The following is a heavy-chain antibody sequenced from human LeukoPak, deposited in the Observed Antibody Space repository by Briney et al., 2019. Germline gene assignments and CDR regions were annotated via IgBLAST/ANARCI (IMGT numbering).Heavy chain of an antibody. V-gene: IGHV3-30*04. CDR2: ISYDGSNK. Sequence: PGRSLRLSCAASGFTFSSYAMHWVRQAPGKGLGWVAVISYDGSNKYYADSVKGRFTISRDNSKNTLYLQMNSLRAEGTAVYYCARAPDCSSTSCYYYYYDMDVWGKGTTVTVSS. J-gene: IGHJ6*04. CDR3: ARAPDCSSTSCYYYYYDMDV. D-gene: IGHD2-2*01. CDR1: GFTFSSYA.